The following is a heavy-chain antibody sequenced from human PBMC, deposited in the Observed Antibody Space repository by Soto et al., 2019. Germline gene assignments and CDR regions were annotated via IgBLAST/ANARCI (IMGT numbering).Heavy chain of an antibody. CDR3: AISIAVAVELFDP. V-gene: IGHV1-69*13. D-gene: IGHD6-19*01. Sequence: SVKVSCKASGGTFSSYAISWVRQAPGQGLEWMGGIIPIFGTANYAQKFQGRVTITADESTSTAYMELSSLRSEDTAVYYGAISIAVAVELFDPWGQGTLVTVSS. CDR1: GGTFSSYA. J-gene: IGHJ5*02. CDR2: IIPIFGTA.